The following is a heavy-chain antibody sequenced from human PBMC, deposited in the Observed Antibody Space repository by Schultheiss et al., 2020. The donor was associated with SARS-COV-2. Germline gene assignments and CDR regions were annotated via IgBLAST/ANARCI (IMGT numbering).Heavy chain of an antibody. CDR3: ARDTYSSSWHLPDDAFDI. CDR2: ISAYNGNT. V-gene: IGHV1-18*01. J-gene: IGHJ3*02. D-gene: IGHD6-13*01. Sequence: ASVKVSCKASGYTFTSYGISWVRQAPGQGLEWMGWISAYNGNTNYAQKLQGRVTMTTDTSTSTAYMELRSLRYDDTAVYYCARDTYSSSWHLPDDAFDIWGQGTMVTVSS. CDR1: GYTFTSYG.